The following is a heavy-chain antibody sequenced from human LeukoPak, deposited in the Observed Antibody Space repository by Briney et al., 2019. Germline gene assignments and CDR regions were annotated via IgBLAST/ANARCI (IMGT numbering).Heavy chain of an antibody. D-gene: IGHD3-10*01. CDR3: AKLGPPVALWFGELQY. CDR2: ISGSGGST. CDR1: GFAFSSYA. Sequence: GGSLRLSCAASGFAFSSYAMSWVRQAPGKGLEWVSAISGSGGSTYYADSVKGRFTISRDNSKNTLYLQMNSLRAEDTAVYYCAKLGPPVALWFGELQYWGRGTLVTVSS. V-gene: IGHV3-23*01. J-gene: IGHJ4*02.